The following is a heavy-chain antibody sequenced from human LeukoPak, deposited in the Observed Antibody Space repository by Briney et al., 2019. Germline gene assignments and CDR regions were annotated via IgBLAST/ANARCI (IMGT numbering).Heavy chain of an antibody. V-gene: IGHV1-3*01. CDR2: INAGNGNT. CDR3: ARAEVGAKTPPDY. Sequence: GASVKVSCKASGYTFTSYAMHWVRQAPGQRLEWMGWINAGNGNTKYSQKFQGRVTITRDTSASTAYMELSSLRSEDTAVYYCARAEVGAKTPPDYWGQGTLVTVSS. CDR1: GYTFTSYA. D-gene: IGHD1-26*01. J-gene: IGHJ4*02.